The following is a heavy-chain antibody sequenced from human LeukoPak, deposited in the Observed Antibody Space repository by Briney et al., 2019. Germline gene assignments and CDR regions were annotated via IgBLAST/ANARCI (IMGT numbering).Heavy chain of an antibody. CDR2: IYHSGGTSWIESIYHSGST. Sequence: SETLSLTCTVSGYSITSGYYWGWIRQPPGKGLEWIGSIYHSGGTSWIESIYHSGSTSYNPSLKSRVTISVDTSKNQFFLKLSSVTAADTALYYCAIRFSSSWYSDAFDIWGQGTVVTVSS. D-gene: IGHD6-13*01. CDR3: AIRFSSSWYSDAFDI. CDR1: GYSITSGYY. V-gene: IGHV4-38-2*02. J-gene: IGHJ3*02.